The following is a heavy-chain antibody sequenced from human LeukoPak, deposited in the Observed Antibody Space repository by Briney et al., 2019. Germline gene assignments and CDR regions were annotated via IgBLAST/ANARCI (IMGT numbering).Heavy chain of an antibody. CDR3: TKFDS. CDR2: ISGSAESP. J-gene: IGHJ4*02. V-gene: IGHV3-23*01. CDR1: GFTFSTYA. Sequence: GGSLRLSCAASGFTFSTYALTWVRQAPGKGLEWVSSISGSAESPYYADSVKGRFTISRDNSKNTLYLQMNNLRPEDTAVYYCTKFDSWGQGALVTVSS.